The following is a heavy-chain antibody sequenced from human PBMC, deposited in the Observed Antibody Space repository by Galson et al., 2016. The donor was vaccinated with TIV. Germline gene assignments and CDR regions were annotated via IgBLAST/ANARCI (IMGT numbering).Heavy chain of an antibody. J-gene: IGHJ6*02. CDR1: GGTCANYV. CDR2: VTPNFRTP. CDR3: ARGGGYYDYGNYYYYGLDV. V-gene: IGHV1-69*13. D-gene: IGHD3-16*01. Sequence: SVKVSCEASGGTCANYVINWVRQAPGQGLEWMGVVTPNFRTPHSAQKFQGRVTIIADESTSTTYLEVSSLTSDDTAVYFCARGGGYYDYGNYYYYGLDVWGQGTTVTVSS.